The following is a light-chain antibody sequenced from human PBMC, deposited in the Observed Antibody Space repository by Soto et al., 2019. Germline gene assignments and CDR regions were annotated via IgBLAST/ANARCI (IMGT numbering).Light chain of an antibody. Sequence: QSVLTQPPSASGSPVQSGTISCTGTSSDVGGYNYVSWYQQHPGKAPKLMIYEVSKRPSGVPDRFSGSKSGNTASLTVSGLQAEDDADYYCTSYAGSNNVFGTGTKVTVL. J-gene: IGLJ1*01. CDR2: EVS. CDR3: TSYAGSNNV. CDR1: SSDVGGYNY. V-gene: IGLV2-8*01.